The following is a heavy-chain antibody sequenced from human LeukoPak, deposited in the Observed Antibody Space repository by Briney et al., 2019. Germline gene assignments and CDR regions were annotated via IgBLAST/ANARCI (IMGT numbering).Heavy chain of an antibody. CDR2: ISSGSSYI. V-gene: IGHV3-21*01. Sequence: GGSLRLSCAASGFTFSSYGMNWVRQAPGKGLEWVSSISSGSSYIFYADSVKGRFTISRDNAKNSLYLQMNSLKAEDTAVYYCASATLTMIIVDYYTDYWGQGTLVTVSS. J-gene: IGHJ4*02. CDR1: GFTFSSYG. CDR3: ASATLTMIIVDYYTDY. D-gene: IGHD3-22*01.